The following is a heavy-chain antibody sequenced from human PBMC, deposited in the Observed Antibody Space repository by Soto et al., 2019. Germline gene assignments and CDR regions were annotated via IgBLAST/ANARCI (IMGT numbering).Heavy chain of an antibody. CDR1: GYSFTSYW. V-gene: IGHV5-10-1*01. Sequence: PGESLKISCKGSGYSFTSYWISWVRQMPGKGLEWMGRIDPSDSYSNYSPSFQGHVTITADKSISTAYLQWSSLKASDTAMYYCASSDSGNDLSFPNWGQGTLVTVSS. CDR3: ASSDSGNDLSFPN. CDR2: IDPSDSYS. J-gene: IGHJ4*02. D-gene: IGHD5-12*01.